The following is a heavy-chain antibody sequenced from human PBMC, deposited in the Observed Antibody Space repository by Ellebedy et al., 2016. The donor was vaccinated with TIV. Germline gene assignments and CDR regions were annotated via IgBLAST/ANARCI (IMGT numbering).Heavy chain of an antibody. J-gene: IGHJ4*02. CDR2: ISSTGSRT. V-gene: IGHV3-23*01. Sequence: PGGSLRLSCAASGFTFSSYAMSWVPQAPGKGLEWVSTISSTGSRTYYADSVEGRFIISRDNSKKTLDLQMNSLRAEDTAVYYCAKGRGGGSDTSAPRYYFDYWGLGTLVTVSS. CDR1: GFTFSSYA. D-gene: IGHD3-22*01. CDR3: AKGRGGGSDTSAPRYYFDY.